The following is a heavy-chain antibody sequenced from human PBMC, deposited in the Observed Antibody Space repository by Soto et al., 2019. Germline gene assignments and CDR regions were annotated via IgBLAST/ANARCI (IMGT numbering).Heavy chain of an antibody. D-gene: IGHD3-3*01. J-gene: IGHJ4*02. V-gene: IGHV4-39*01. CDR2: IYYSGST. CDR1: GGSISSSSYY. Sequence: QLQLQESGPGLVKPSETLSLTCTVSGGSISSSSYYWGWIRQPPGKGLEWIGSIYYSGSTYYNPSLKSRVTISVDTSKNQFSLKLSSVTAADTAVYYCERHATGVVSAVTIFGVVIPRGYYFDYWGQGTLVTVSS. CDR3: ERHATGVVSAVTIFGVVIPRGYYFDY.